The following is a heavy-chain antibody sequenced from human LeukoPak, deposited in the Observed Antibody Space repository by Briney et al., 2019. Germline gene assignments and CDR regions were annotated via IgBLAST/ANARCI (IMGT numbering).Heavy chain of an antibody. CDR3: ALSGYSYGYSSY. CDR1: GFTFSSYA. CDR2: ISSSSSYI. Sequence: GGSLRLSCAASGFTFSSYAMSWVRQAPGKGLEWVSSISSSSSYIYYADSVKGRFTISRDNAKNSLYLQMNSLRAEDTAVYYCALSGYSYGYSSYWGQGTLVTVSS. V-gene: IGHV3-21*01. D-gene: IGHD5-18*01. J-gene: IGHJ4*02.